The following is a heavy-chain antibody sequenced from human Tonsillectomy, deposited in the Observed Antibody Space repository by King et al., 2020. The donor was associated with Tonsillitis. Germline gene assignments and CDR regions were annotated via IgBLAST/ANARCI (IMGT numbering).Heavy chain of an antibody. CDR3: ARDLMVELGYCSGGSCDAFDI. CDR2: INPNSGGT. V-gene: IGHV1-2*02. Sequence: QLVQSGAEVKKPGASVKVSCKASGYTFIDYYIHWVRQAPGQGLEWMGWINPNSGGTNYAQKFQGRVTMTRDTSISTAYMELTRLRFDDTAVYYCARDLMVELGYCSGGSCDAFDIWGQGTMVTVSS. J-gene: IGHJ3*02. CDR1: GYTFIDYY. D-gene: IGHD2-15*01.